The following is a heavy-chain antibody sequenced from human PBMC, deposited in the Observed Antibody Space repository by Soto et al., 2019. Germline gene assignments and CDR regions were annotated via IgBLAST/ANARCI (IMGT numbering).Heavy chain of an antibody. CDR1: GGYSNDYY. CDR3: AGTPQSRGRYDY. V-gene: IGHV4-59*01. D-gene: IGHD2-15*01. J-gene: IGHJ4*02. Sequence: SETLSLPYTVSGGYSNDYYWSWIRQPPGKGLEWIGYIYYTGITSYNPSLQSGVTISVDTSKNQVSLKLSSVTAADTAVYFCAGTPQSRGRYDYWGRGTLVTVSS. CDR2: IYYTGIT.